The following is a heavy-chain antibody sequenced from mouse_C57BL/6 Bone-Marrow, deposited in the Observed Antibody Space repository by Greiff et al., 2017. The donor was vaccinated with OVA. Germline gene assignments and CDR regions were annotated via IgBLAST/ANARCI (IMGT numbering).Heavy chain of an antibody. J-gene: IGHJ1*03. V-gene: IGHV3-8*01. CDR3: ARFSPRYYGSSYSYWYFDV. CDR2: ISYSGST. D-gene: IGHD1-1*01. CDR1: GYSITSDY. Sequence: EVQVVESGPGLAKPSQTLSLTCSVTGYSITSDYWNWIRKFPGNKLEYMGYISYSGSTYYNPSLKSRISITRDTSKNQYYLQLNSVTTEDTATYYCARFSPRYYGSSYSYWYFDVWGTGTTVTVSS.